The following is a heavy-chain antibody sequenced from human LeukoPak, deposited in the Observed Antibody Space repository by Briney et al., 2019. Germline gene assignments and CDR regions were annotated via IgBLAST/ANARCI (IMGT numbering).Heavy chain of an antibody. D-gene: IGHD4-17*01. CDR2: IYHSGST. V-gene: IGHV4-30-2*01. J-gene: IGHJ5*02. CDR3: ARAPRNTPPYGEEDWFDP. CDR1: GGSISSGGYS. Sequence: PSETLSLTCAVSGGSISSGGYSWSWIRQPPGKGLEWIGYIYHSGSTYYNPSLKSRVTISVDRSKNQFSLKLSSVTAADTAVYYCARAPRNTPPYGEEDWFDPWGQGTLVTVSS.